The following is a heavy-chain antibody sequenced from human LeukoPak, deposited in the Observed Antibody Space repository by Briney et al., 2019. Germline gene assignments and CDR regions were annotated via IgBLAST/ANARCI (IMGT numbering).Heavy chain of an antibody. V-gene: IGHV4-39*01. CDR2: IYYSGST. Sequence: PSETLSLTCTVSGGSISSSSYYWGWIRQPPGKGLEWIGSIYYSGSTYYNPSLKSRVTISVDTSKNQFSLKLSSVTAADTAVYYCAKGSQAFDYWGQGTLVTVSS. CDR1: GGSISSSSYY. J-gene: IGHJ4*02. CDR3: AKGSQAFDY. D-gene: IGHD2-15*01.